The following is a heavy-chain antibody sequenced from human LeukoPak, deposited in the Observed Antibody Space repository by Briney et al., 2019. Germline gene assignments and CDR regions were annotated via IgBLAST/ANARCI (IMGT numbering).Heavy chain of an antibody. J-gene: IGHJ1*01. CDR2: ISYDGSNK. V-gene: IGHV3-30*19. Sequence: GGSLRLSCEASGFIFSSYGMHWVRQAPGKGLEWVAVISYDGSNKYYADSVKGRFTISRDNSKNTLYLQMNSLRAEDTAVYYCAGGSTSLPRYFQHWGQGTLVTVSS. CDR1: GFIFSSYG. CDR3: AGGSTSLPRYFQH. D-gene: IGHD2-2*01.